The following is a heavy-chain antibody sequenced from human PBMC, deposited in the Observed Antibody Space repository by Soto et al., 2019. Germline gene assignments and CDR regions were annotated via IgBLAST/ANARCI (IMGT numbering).Heavy chain of an antibody. J-gene: IGHJ5*02. CDR2: MNPGSGST. Sequence: ASVKVSFKASGYTFTNYEINWVRQATGQGLEWMGWMNPGSGSTGYAHKFQGRVTMTRNISISTAYMELSGLGSDDTAIYYCARMAASGSLTWFDPWGQGTLVTVSS. D-gene: IGHD3-10*01. CDR1: GYTFTNYE. V-gene: IGHV1-8*01. CDR3: ARMAASGSLTWFDP.